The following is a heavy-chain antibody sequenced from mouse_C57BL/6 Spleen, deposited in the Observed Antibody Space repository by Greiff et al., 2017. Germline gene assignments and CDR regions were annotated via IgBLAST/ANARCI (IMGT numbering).Heavy chain of an antibody. D-gene: IGHD1-1*01. J-gene: IGHJ2*01. CDR3: ARDNYGSSYYFDY. CDR2: ISDGGSYT. V-gene: IGHV5-4*01. CDR1: GFTFSSYA. Sequence: EVQVVESGGGLVKPGGSLKLSCAASGFTFSSYAMSWVRQTPEKRLEWVATISDGGSYTNYPDNVKGRFTISRDNAKNNLYLQMSHLKSEDTAMYYCARDNYGSSYYFDYWGQGATLTVSS.